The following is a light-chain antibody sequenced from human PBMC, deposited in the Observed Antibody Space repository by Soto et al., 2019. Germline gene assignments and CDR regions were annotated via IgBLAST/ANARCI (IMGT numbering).Light chain of an antibody. Sequence: EILLTQSPATLSLSPGERATLSCRASQSISDFLAWYQQKPGQAPRLLIYDASKRATDIPDRFIGSGSGTDFTLTISSLEPEDFAVYYCHQRSNWPPFTFGGGTKVDIK. J-gene: IGKJ4*01. CDR2: DAS. V-gene: IGKV3-11*01. CDR1: QSISDF. CDR3: HQRSNWPPFT.